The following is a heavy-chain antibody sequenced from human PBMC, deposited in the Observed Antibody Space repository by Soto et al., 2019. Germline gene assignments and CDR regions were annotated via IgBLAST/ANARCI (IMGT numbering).Heavy chain of an antibody. CDR2: IIPIFGTA. CDR3: ARDSARTAMVTFDY. Sequence: ASVKVSCKASGGTFSSYAISWVRQAPGQGLEWMGGIIPIFGTANYAQKFQGRVTITADKSTSTAYMELSSLRSEDTAVYYCARDSARTAMVTFDYWGQGTLVTVSS. V-gene: IGHV1-69*06. D-gene: IGHD5-18*01. CDR1: GGTFSSYA. J-gene: IGHJ4*02.